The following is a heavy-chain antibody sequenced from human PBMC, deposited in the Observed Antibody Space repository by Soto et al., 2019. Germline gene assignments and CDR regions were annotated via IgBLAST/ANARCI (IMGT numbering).Heavy chain of an antibody. J-gene: IGHJ4*02. CDR2: ISESGGST. Sequence: GGSLRLSCAASGFSFSDYAMSWVRQAPGKGLEWVSVISESGGSTHYADSVKGRFTVSRDNSKNSLSLRMNSLGDEETAVYFCSKRGPYSSGWYSPIFDYWGQGALVTVSS. D-gene: IGHD6-13*01. V-gene: IGHV3-23*01. CDR1: GFSFSDYA. CDR3: SKRGPYSSGWYSPIFDY.